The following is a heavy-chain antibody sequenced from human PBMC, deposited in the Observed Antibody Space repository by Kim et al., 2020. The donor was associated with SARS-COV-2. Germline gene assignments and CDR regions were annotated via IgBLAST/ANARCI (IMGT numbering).Heavy chain of an antibody. Sequence: SETLSLTCTVSGGSISSYYWSWIRQPPGKGLEWIGYIYYSGSTNYNPSLKSRVTISVDTSKNQFSLKLSSVTAADTAVYYCAGEPQGPLYYYYGMDVWGQGTTVTVSS. CDR2: IYYSGST. V-gene: IGHV4-59*12. J-gene: IGHJ6*02. CDR3: AGEPQGPLYYYYGMDV. CDR1: GGSISSYY.